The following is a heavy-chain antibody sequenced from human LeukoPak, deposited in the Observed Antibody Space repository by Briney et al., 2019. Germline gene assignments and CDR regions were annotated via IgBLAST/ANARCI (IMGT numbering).Heavy chain of an antibody. V-gene: IGHV4-31*03. Sequence: PSQTLSLTCTVSGGSISSGVYYWTWIRQLPGKGLEYIGYISYSGSSYYSPFLKSRGTISVDTSKNQLSLKLRSVTAADTAVYYCARANGFYDLAFDYWGQGTLVTVSS. CDR3: ARANGFYDLAFDY. CDR1: GGSISSGVYY. J-gene: IGHJ4*02. D-gene: IGHD3-22*01. CDR2: ISYSGSS.